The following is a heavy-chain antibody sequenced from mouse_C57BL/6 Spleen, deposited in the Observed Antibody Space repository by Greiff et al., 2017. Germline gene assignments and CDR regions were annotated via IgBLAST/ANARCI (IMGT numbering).Heavy chain of an antibody. CDR1: GYSITSGYY. CDR2: ISYDGSN. J-gene: IGHJ3*01. V-gene: IGHV3-6*01. CDR3: ARGLDD. Sequence: DVHLVESGPGLVKPSQSLSLTCSVTGYSITSGYYWNWIRQFPGNKLEWMGYISYDGSNNYNPSLKNRISITRDTSKNQFFLKLNSVTTEATATSCCARGLDDWGQGTLVTVSA.